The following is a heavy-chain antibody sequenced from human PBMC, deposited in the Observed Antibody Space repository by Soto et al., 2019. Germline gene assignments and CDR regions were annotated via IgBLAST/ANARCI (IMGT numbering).Heavy chain of an antibody. CDR2: FWYDASGQ. D-gene: IGHD6-13*01. J-gene: IGHJ4*02. V-gene: IGHV3-33*01. CDR3: AFGSWNHFYFDY. CDR1: GFTFTSYT. Sequence: GGSLRLSCTTSGFTFTSYTMHWVRQVPGKGLEWVATFWYDASGQKYADSVKGRFTISGNPSRSTLYLHMDSLRAEDTALYYCAFGSWNHFYFDYWGQEILVTGS.